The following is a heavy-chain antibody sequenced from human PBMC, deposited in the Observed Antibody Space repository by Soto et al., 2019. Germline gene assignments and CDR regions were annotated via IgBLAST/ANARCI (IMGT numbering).Heavy chain of an antibody. D-gene: IGHD1-26*01. CDR3: TRKTPPRGIEV. CDR1: GFTLSSYD. CDR2: IGSGGDT. J-gene: IGHJ6*02. Sequence: EVQLVESGGGLVQPGGSLRLSCAASGFTLSSYDIHWVRQATGEGLAWVSGIGSGGDTHYADSVKGRFIISREDGKNSLYLQMNNLRVGETAVYYCTRKTPPRGIEVWVQGAKVTVSS. V-gene: IGHV3-13*01.